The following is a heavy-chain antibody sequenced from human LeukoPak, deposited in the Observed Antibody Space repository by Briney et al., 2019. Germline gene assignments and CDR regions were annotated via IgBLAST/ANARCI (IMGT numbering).Heavy chain of an antibody. Sequence: ASVKVSCKASGYTFTSYAMNWVRQAPGQGLEWMGWINPNSGGTNYAQKFQGRDTMTRDTSISTAYMELSRLRSDDTAVYYCARDHLGIAGYWGQGTLVTVSS. CDR2: INPNSGGT. CDR1: GYTFTSYA. D-gene: IGHD7-27*01. CDR3: ARDHLGIAGY. V-gene: IGHV1-2*02. J-gene: IGHJ4*02.